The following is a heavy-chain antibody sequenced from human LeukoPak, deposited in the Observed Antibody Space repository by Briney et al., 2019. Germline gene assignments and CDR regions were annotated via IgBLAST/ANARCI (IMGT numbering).Heavy chain of an antibody. V-gene: IGHV3-7*03. D-gene: IGHD5-12*01. CDR2: IKQDGSEK. Sequence: QPGGSLRLSCAASGFTFSSYWMSWVRQAPGKGLEWVANIKQDGSEKYYVDSVKGRFTISRDNAKNSVYLQMNSLRAEDTALYYCAKDKAPLYSGYDWDLDFWGQGTMVTVSS. CDR1: GFTFSSYW. CDR3: AKDKAPLYSGYDWDLDF. J-gene: IGHJ4*02.